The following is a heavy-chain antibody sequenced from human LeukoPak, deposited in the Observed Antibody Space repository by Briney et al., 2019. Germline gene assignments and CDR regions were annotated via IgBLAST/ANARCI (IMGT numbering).Heavy chain of an antibody. CDR2: INPNSGGT. J-gene: IGHJ4*02. CDR1: GYTFTGYY. V-gene: IGHV1-2*02. D-gene: IGHD3-10*01. CDR3: ARDFARRYYYGSGSYYNTNYYFDY. Sequence: ASVKVSCKASGYTFTGYYMHWVRQAPGQGLEGRGWINPNSGGTNYEQKFQGRVTMTRDTSISTAYMELSRLRSDDTAVYYCARDFARRYYYGSGSYYNTNYYFDYWGQGTLVTVSS.